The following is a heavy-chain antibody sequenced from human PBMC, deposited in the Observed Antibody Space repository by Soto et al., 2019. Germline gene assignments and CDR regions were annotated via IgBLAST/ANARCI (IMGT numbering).Heavy chain of an antibody. V-gene: IGHV1-69*13. D-gene: IGHD2-2*01. J-gene: IGHJ4*02. CDR1: GGTFSSYA. Sequence: ASVKVSCKASGGTFSSYAISWVRQAPGQGLEWMGGIIPIFGTANYAQKFQGRVTITADESTSTAYMELSSLRSEDTAVYYCASGLDQLLYFDYWGQGTLVTVSS. CDR3: ASGLDQLLYFDY. CDR2: IIPIFGTA.